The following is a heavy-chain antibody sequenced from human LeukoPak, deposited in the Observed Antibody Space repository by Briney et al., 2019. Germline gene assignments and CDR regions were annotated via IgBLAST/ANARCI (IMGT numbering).Heavy chain of an antibody. CDR1: GFTFSSYS. J-gene: IGHJ3*02. V-gene: IGHV3-21*01. CDR2: ISSSSSYI. CDR3: ARDATMLEREGAFDI. D-gene: IGHD3-22*01. Sequence: GGSLRLSCAASGFTFSSYSMNWVRQAPGKGLEWVSSISSSSSYIYYADSVKGRFTISRGNAKNSLYLQMNSLRAEDTAVYYCARDATMLEREGAFDIWGQGTMVTVSS.